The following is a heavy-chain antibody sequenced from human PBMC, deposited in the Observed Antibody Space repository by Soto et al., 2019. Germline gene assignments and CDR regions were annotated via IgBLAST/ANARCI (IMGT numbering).Heavy chain of an antibody. CDR3: ARAMPGMDV. Sequence: QVQLVKSGGGVVQPGRSLRLSCAGSGFTLSDFAMHWVRQAPGKGLEWVALISNDGGYQHYGDSVRGRFTISRDNSKHMLYLQMTSLRVEDTAVYYCARAMPGMDVWGQGTTVTVSS. J-gene: IGHJ6*02. D-gene: IGHD2-2*01. V-gene: IGHV3-30-3*01. CDR1: GFTLSDFA. CDR2: ISNDGGYQ.